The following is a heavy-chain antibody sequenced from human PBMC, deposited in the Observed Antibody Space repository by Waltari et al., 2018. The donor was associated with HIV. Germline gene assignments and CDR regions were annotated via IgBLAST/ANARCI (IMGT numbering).Heavy chain of an antibody. D-gene: IGHD2-15*01. V-gene: IGHV4-4*07. Sequence: QVQLQESGPGLVKPSETLSLTCTVSGGSISSYYWSWIRQPAGKGLEWIGRIYTSGSTNYTPSLKSRVTMSVNTSKNQCSLKLSSVTAADTAVYYCARGGGYCSGGSCYSADYYYGMDVWGQGTTVTVSS. J-gene: IGHJ6*02. CDR2: IYTSGST. CDR3: ARGGGYCSGGSCYSADYYYGMDV. CDR1: GGSISSYY.